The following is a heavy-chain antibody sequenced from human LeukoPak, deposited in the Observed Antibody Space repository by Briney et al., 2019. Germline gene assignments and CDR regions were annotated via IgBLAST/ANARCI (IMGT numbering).Heavy chain of an antibody. Sequence: PSETLSLTCTVSGGSISSGTYYWNWIRQPAGKGLEWIGRIYTSGSTNYNPSLKSRVTISVDTSKNQFSLKLNSVTAADTAVYYCAREGLNMVRGVIPKEAWGWFDPWGQGTLVTVSS. D-gene: IGHD3-10*01. CDR1: GGSISSGTYY. J-gene: IGHJ5*02. CDR2: IYTSGST. CDR3: AREGLNMVRGVIPKEAWGWFDP. V-gene: IGHV4-61*02.